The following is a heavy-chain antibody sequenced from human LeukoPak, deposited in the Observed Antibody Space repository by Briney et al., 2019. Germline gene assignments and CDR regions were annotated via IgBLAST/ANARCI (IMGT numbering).Heavy chain of an antibody. V-gene: IGHV4-39*07. D-gene: IGHD3-10*01. J-gene: IGHJ6*04. CDR3: ARGYYYYGSGGLDV. Sequence: SETLSLTCTVSGGSISSSSYYWGWIRQPPGKGLEWIGSIYYSGSTYYNPSLKSRVTISVDTSKNQFSLKLSSVTAADTAVYYCARGYYYYGSGGLDVWGKGTTVTISS. CDR1: GGSISSSSYY. CDR2: IYYSGST.